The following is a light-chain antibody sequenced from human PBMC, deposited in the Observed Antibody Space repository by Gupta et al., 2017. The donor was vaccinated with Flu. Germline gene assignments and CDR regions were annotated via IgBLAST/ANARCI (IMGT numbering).Light chain of an antibody. CDR1: QSLRHSNGYNY. Sequence: DIVMTQSTLSLPVTPGETASISCRHSQSLRHSNGYNYLDWYLQKPGQSPQLLVYVGSHRAAGVPDRFSGSGSGTDFTLKISRVEAEDVGVYYCRQSLQGPSTFGQGTKLEIK. J-gene: IGKJ1*01. V-gene: IGKV2-28*01. CDR2: VGS. CDR3: RQSLQGPST.